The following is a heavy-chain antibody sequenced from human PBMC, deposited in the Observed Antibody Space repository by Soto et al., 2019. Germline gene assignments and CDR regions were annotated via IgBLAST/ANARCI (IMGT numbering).Heavy chain of an antibody. CDR2: ISWNSGSI. Sequence: EVQLVESGGGLVQPGRSLRLSCAASGFTFDDYAMHWVRQAPGKGLEWVSGISWNSGSIGYADSVKGRFTISRDNAKNSLYLQMNSLIAEDTALYYCAKGARAATDYWGQGTLVTVSS. D-gene: IGHD2-15*01. CDR3: AKGARAATDY. V-gene: IGHV3-9*01. CDR1: GFTFDDYA. J-gene: IGHJ4*02.